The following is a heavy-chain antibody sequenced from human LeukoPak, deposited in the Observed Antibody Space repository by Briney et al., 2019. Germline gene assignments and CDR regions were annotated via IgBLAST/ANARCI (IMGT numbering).Heavy chain of an antibody. V-gene: IGHV3-30*18. CDR2: ISYDGSNK. D-gene: IGHD1-26*01. J-gene: IGHJ4*02. Sequence: PGRSLRLSCAASGFTFSSYGMHWVRQAPGKELEWVAVISYDGSNKYYADSVKGRFTISRDNSKNTLYLQMNSLRAEDTAVYCCAKSIVGATTVDYWGQGTLVTVSS. CDR3: AKSIVGATTVDY. CDR1: GFTFSSYG.